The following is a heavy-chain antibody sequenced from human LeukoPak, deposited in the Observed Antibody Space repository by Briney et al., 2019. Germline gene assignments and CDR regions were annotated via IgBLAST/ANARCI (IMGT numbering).Heavy chain of an antibody. D-gene: IGHD2-8*01. CDR1: GYTLTELS. CDR3: ATADQSLGYCTNGVCYRDAFDI. CDR2: FDPEDGET. Sequence: ASVKVSCKVSGYTLTELSMHWVRQAPGKGLEWMGGFDPEDGETIYAQKFQGRVTMTEDTSTDTAYMELSSLRSEDTAVYYCATADQSLGYCTNGVCYRDAFDIWGQGTMVTVSS. J-gene: IGHJ3*02. V-gene: IGHV1-24*01.